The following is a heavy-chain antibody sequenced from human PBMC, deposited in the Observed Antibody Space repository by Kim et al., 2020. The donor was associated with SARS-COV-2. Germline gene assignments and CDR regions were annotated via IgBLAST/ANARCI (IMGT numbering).Heavy chain of an antibody. CDR2: INHSGST. J-gene: IGHJ4*02. D-gene: IGHD5-12*01. CDR1: GGSFSGYY. V-gene: IGHV4-34*01. CDR3: ARAVGGGHVYNDY. Sequence: SETLSLTCAVYGGSFSGYYWSWIRQPPGKGLEWIGEINHSGSTNYNPSLKSRVTISVDTSKNQFSLKLSSVTAADTAVYYCARAVGGGHVYNDYWGQGTLVTVSS.